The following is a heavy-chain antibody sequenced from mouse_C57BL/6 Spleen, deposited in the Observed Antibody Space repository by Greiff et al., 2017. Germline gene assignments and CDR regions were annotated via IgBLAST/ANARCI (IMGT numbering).Heavy chain of an antibody. Sequence: VQLQQPGAELVRPGTSVKLSCKASGYTFTSYWMHWVKQRPGQGLEWIGVIDPSDSYTNYNQKFKGKATLTVDTSSSTAYMQLSSLTSEDSAVYYCARGGIYYYGIYYAMDYWGQGTSVTVSS. V-gene: IGHV1-59*01. CDR3: ARGGIYYYGIYYAMDY. CDR2: IDPSDSYT. J-gene: IGHJ4*01. D-gene: IGHD1-1*01. CDR1: GYTFTSYW.